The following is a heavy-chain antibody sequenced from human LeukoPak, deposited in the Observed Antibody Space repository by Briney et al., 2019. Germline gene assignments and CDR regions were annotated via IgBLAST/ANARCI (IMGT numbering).Heavy chain of an antibody. D-gene: IGHD3-3*01. CDR1: GLTVSSNY. CDR2: ISSSSSYI. V-gene: IGHV3-21*01. Sequence: GGSLRLSCAASGLTVSSNYMSWVRQAPGKGLEWVSSISSSSSYIYYADSVKGRFTISRDNAKNSLYLQMNSLRAEDTAVYYCARDYDFWSGLDCWGQGTLVTVSS. J-gene: IGHJ4*02. CDR3: ARDYDFWSGLDC.